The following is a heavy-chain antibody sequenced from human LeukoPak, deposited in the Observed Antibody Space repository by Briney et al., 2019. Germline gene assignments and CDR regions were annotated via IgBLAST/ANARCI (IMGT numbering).Heavy chain of an antibody. J-gene: IGHJ4*02. CDR3: ARRFSGSNFEY. CDR2: IYHSGTT. Sequence: PSETLSLTCTVSGGSITSSSYYWGWIRQSPGRGLEWIGNIYHSGTTFYNPSLKSRITISVDTSKNQFSLKLNSVTAADTAIYYCARRFSGSNFEYWGQGTLVTVSS. V-gene: IGHV4-39*01. CDR1: GGSITSSSYY. D-gene: IGHD1-26*01.